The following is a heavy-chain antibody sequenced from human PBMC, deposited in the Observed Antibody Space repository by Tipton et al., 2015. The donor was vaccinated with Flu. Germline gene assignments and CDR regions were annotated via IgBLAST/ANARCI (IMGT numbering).Heavy chain of an antibody. CDR2: ISINGDTT. D-gene: IGHD6-19*01. CDR3: ARAVGGGEAY. CDR1: GFIFDSYV. V-gene: IGHV3-64*01. J-gene: IGHJ4*02. Sequence: GSLRLSCATSGFIFDSYVMYWVRQAPGKGLESVSAISINGDTTYYENSVKGRFTISRDNAKNSLYLQMNSLRAEDTAVYYCARAVGGGEAYWGQGTLVTVSS.